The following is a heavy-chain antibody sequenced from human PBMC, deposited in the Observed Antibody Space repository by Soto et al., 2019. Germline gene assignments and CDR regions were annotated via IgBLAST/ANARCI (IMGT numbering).Heavy chain of an antibody. J-gene: IGHJ4*02. CDR2: ISGSGGST. Sequence: PGGSLRLSCAASGFTFRNYAMSWVRQAPGKGLEWVSSISGSGGSTNYAGSVNGRFTISRDNSKNTLYLQMNSLRAEDTAVYYCAKEPDGSGWYSDYWGQGTLVTVSS. CDR3: AKEPDGSGWYSDY. D-gene: IGHD6-19*01. V-gene: IGHV3-23*01. CDR1: GFTFRNYA.